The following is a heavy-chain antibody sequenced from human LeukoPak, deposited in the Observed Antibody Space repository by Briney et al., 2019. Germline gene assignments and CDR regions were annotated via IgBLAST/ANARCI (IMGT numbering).Heavy chain of an antibody. CDR1: GFTFNSYS. Sequence: GGSLRLSCAASGFTFNSYSMNWVRQAPVKGLEWVSSISSSSTYIHYADSVKGRFTISRDNGKNSLFLQMNSLRAEDTAMYYCAPSLGGDSGYFEYWGQGSLVTVSS. D-gene: IGHD3-16*01. CDR3: APSLGGDSGYFEY. CDR2: ISSSSTYI. J-gene: IGHJ4*02. V-gene: IGHV3-21*01.